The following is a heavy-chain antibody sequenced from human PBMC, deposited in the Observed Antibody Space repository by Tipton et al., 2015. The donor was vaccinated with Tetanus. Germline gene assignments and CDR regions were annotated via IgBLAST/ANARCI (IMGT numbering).Heavy chain of an antibody. CDR2: IYHTGST. Sequence: TLSLTCAVSGALLSTGGYSWGWIRQTPGQGLEWIGYIYHTGSTYYNPSLRSRVTISAVGSKNHISLKLTSVTAADTGVYFCVRGRGSGAQSFGFEHWGRGTQVTVSS. CDR3: VRGRGSGAQSFGFEH. D-gene: IGHD3-10*01. J-gene: IGHJ4*02. V-gene: IGHV4-30-2*01. CDR1: GALLSTGGYS.